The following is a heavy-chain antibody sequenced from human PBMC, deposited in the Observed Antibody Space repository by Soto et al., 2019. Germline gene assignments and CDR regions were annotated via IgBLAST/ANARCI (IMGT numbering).Heavy chain of an antibody. V-gene: IGHV3-30*18. Sequence: GGSLRLSCAASGFTFSSYGMHWVRLAPGKGLEWVAVISYDGSNKYYADSVKGRFTISRDNSKNTLYLQMNSLRAEDTAVYYCAKAGSSSSGPTEYFDYWGQGTLVTVSS. D-gene: IGHD6-6*01. J-gene: IGHJ4*02. CDR3: AKAGSSSSGPTEYFDY. CDR1: GFTFSSYG. CDR2: ISYDGSNK.